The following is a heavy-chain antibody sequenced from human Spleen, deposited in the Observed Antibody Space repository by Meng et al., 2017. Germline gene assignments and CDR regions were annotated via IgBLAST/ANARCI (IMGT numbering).Heavy chain of an antibody. Sequence: GGSLRLSCAASGFTFSTYWMSWVRQAPGKGLEWVANVKQDGSEKYYVDSVKGRFTISRDNAKISLYLQINSLRAEDTALYYCARDCSSASCYGGGDFDYWGQGTLVTVSS. D-gene: IGHD2-2*01. CDR3: ARDCSSASCYGGGDFDY. V-gene: IGHV3-7*01. CDR2: VKQDGSEK. J-gene: IGHJ4*02. CDR1: GFTFSTYW.